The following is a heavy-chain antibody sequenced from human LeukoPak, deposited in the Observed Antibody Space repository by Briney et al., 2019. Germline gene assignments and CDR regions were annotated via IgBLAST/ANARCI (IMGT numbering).Heavy chain of an antibody. Sequence: GGSLRLSCAASGFTLSTYEMNWVRQAPGKGLEWVSAISRSGGDTEYADSVKGRFTISRDNSKNTLYMQMNSLRAEDAAVYYCAKCGTTCYANAFYIWGQGTMVTVSS. V-gene: IGHV3-23*01. D-gene: IGHD2-2*01. CDR2: ISRSGGDT. CDR3: AKCGTTCYANAFYI. CDR1: GFTLSTYE. J-gene: IGHJ3*02.